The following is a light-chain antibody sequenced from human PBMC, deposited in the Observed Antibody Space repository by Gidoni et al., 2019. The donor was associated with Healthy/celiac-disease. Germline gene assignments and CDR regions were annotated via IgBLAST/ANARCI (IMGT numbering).Light chain of an antibody. V-gene: IGLV1-40*01. Sequence: QSVLTQPPSVSGAPGQRVTISCTGSSSNIGAGYDVHGYQQLPVTAPKLLIYGNSNRPSGVPDRFSGSKSGTSASLAITGLQAEDEAVYYCQSYDSSLSGWVFGGGTKLTVL. CDR1: SSNIGAGYD. CDR2: GNS. J-gene: IGLJ3*02. CDR3: QSYDSSLSGWV.